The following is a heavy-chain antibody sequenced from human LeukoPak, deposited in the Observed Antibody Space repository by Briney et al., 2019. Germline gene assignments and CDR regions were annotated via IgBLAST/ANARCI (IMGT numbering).Heavy chain of an antibody. J-gene: IGHJ3*02. D-gene: IGHD6-19*01. CDR2: IYPGDSDT. V-gene: IGHV5-51*01. CDR3: ARRGSSGWYYSGAFDI. Sequence: GESLKISCKGSGYSFTSYWIGWVRQMPGKGLEWMGIIYPGDSDTRYSPSFQGQVTISADKSISTAYLQWSSLKASDTAMYYCARRGSSGWYYSGAFDIWGQGTMVTVSS. CDR1: GYSFTSYW.